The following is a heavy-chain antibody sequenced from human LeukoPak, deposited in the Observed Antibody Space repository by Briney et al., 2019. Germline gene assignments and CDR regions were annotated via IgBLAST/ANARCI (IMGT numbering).Heavy chain of an antibody. J-gene: IGHJ6*02. CDR2: ISSSSSYI. CDR1: GFTFSSYS. V-gene: IGHV3-21*01. Sequence: GGSLRLSCAASGFTFSSYSMNWVRQAPGKGLEWVSSISSSSSYIYYADSVKGRFTISRDNAKNSLYLQMNSLRAEDTAVYYCARDGITVVTGYYYYGMDVWGQGTTVTV. CDR3: ARDGITVVTGYYYYGMDV. D-gene: IGHD4-23*01.